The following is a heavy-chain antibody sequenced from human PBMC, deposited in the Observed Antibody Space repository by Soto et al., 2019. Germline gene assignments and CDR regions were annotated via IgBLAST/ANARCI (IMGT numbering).Heavy chain of an antibody. V-gene: IGHV3-7*03. J-gene: IGHJ5*01. CDR3: SRGYSNN. Sequence: GTLRRSCFASGFNSSFSWLSCDRQAPGRGLECVSNIKESGSDTYYVGSVKGPFSISRDDAKNSLYLQMNTLSADDTPVYYCSRGYSNN. CDR2: IKESGSDT. CDR1: GFNSSFSW. D-gene: IGHD5-18*01.